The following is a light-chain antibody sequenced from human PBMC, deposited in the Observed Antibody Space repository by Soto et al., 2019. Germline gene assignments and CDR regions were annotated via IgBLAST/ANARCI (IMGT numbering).Light chain of an antibody. CDR1: SSNIGAGYD. CDR2: GNT. CDR3: QSYDSSLSGVV. Sequence: QPVLTQPPSVSGAPGQRVTISCTGGSSNIGAGYDVHWYQQLPGTAPKLLIYGNTNRPSGVPDRFSGSNSGTSASLAITGLQAEDEADYYCQSYDSSLSGVVFGGGTQLTVL. J-gene: IGLJ2*01. V-gene: IGLV1-40*01.